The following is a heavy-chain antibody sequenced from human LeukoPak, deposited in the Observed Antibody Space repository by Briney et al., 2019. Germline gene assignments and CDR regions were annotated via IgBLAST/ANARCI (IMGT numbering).Heavy chain of an antibody. D-gene: IGHD6-6*01. CDR1: GFTFSSYW. CDR3: ARDSYHLYSSSSKFNY. CDR2: IKQDGSEK. V-gene: IGHV3-7*01. Sequence: GGSLRLSCAASGFTFSSYWMSWVRQAPGKGLEWVANIKQDGSEKYYVDSVKGRFTISRDNAKNSLYLQMNSLRAEDTAVYYCARDSYHLYSSSSKFNYWGQGTLVTVSS. J-gene: IGHJ4*02.